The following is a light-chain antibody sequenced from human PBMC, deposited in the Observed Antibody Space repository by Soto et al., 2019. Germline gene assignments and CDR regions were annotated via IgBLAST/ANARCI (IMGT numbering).Light chain of an antibody. Sequence: EILLTQSPGTLSLSPGERATLSWGASQSVSNNYLAWYQQKPGQAPRLLIYGASNRATGIPERLSGSGSGTEFTITISSLQSEDFAVYYCQQYHNWPRTFGHGTKVDIK. CDR3: QQYHNWPRT. J-gene: IGKJ1*01. CDR2: GAS. V-gene: IGKV3D-15*01. CDR1: QSVSNN.